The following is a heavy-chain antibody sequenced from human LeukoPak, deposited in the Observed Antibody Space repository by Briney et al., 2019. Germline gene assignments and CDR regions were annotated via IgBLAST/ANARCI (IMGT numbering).Heavy chain of an antibody. CDR1: GFTFSNYW. CDR3: VRDGSGVAAAWEWEMIH. V-gene: IGHV3-7*03. CDR2: MKQDGSQQ. J-gene: IGHJ4*02. D-gene: IGHD6-13*01. Sequence: PGGSLRLSCVGSGFTFSNYWMSWVRQAPGKGLEWVANMKQDGSQQHYVDSVKGRFTISRDNAKNSLYLQMNSLRVEDTGVYYCVRDGSGVAAAWEWEMIHWGQGTLVTVSS.